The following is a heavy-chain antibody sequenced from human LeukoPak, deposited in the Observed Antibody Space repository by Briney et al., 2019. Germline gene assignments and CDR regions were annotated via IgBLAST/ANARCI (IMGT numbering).Heavy chain of an antibody. CDR2: ISSSSSTI. D-gene: IGHD3-10*01. Sequence: GGSLRLSCAASGLTISSYSMNWVRQAPGKGLQWVSYISSSSSTIYYADSVKGRFTISRDNAKNSLYLQMNSLRAEDTAVYYCAKCVWFGELPHDAFDMWGQGTMVTVSS. CDR3: AKCVWFGELPHDAFDM. V-gene: IGHV3-48*01. CDR1: GLTISSYS. J-gene: IGHJ3*02.